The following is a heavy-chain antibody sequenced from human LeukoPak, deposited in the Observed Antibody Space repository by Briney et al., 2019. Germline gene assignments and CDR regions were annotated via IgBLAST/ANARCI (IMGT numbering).Heavy chain of an antibody. Sequence: GESLKISCKGSGYSFTSYWIGWVRQMPGKGLEWMGIIYSPSFQGRVTISAHKSISTAYLQWSSLKASDTAMYYSARRGSGITGAYNWFDPWGQGTLVTVSS. D-gene: IGHD1-20*01. J-gene: IGHJ5*02. CDR2: I. CDR1: GYSFTSYW. CDR3: ARRGSGITGAYNWFDP. V-gene: IGHV5-51*01.